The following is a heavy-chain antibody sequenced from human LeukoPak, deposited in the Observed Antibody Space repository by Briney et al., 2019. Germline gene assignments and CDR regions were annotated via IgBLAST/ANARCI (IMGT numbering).Heavy chain of an antibody. CDR3: AKVAPAGTYFDS. D-gene: IGHD6-13*01. Sequence: GGSLRLSCAASGFTFSDYRMNWVRQAPGKGLEWVSSISGNSNDIYYADSVKGRFTISRDSSMDTLYLQMNSLRAEDTAVYYCAKVAPAGTYFDSWGQGTLVTVSS. V-gene: IGHV3-21*03. CDR1: GFTFSDYR. J-gene: IGHJ4*02. CDR2: ISGNSNDI.